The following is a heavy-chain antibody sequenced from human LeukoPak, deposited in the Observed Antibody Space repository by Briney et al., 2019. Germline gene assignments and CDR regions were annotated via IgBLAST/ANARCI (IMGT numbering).Heavy chain of an antibody. J-gene: IGHJ6*02. D-gene: IGHD6-13*01. CDR3: AKDISGYSSTRWYYGMDV. CDR2: ISGDGGST. Sequence: GGSLRLSCAASGFTFDDYAMHWVRQAPGKGLEWVSLISGDGGSTYYADSVKGRFTISRDNSKNSLYLQMNSLRTEDTALYYCAKDISGYSSTRWYYGMDVWGQGTTVTVSS. V-gene: IGHV3-43*02. CDR1: GFTFDDYA.